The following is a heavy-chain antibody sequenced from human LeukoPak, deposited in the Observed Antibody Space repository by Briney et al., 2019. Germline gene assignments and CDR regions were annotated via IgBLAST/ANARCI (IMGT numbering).Heavy chain of an antibody. CDR2: ISSSGKS. CDR3: ARFKGGTGFDY. V-gene: IGHV4-39*01. Sequence: PSETLSLTCAVSGGPISTTDFDWAWIRQPPGQGLEWIATISSSGKSYYNPYLMSRVTISVDTSKNQFSLDVTSVTAADTGLFYCARFKGGTGFDYWGRGILVIVS. CDR1: GGPISTTDFD. J-gene: IGHJ4*02. D-gene: IGHD1-26*01.